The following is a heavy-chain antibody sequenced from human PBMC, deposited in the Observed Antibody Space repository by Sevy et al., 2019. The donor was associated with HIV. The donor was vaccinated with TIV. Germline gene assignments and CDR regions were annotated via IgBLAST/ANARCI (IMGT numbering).Heavy chain of an antibody. CDR2: VSGSDDTK. V-gene: IGHV3-11*01. J-gene: IGHJ6*02. Sequence: GGSLRLSCAASGFTFSDYYMNWIRQAPGKGLEWVSYVSGSDDTKYYADSVKGRFTISRDNAKNSLYLQMNSLRAEDTAVYYCARDHVKDGDLGYYYYFAMDVWGQGTTVTVSS. CDR1: GFTFSDYY. CDR3: ARDHVKDGDLGYYYYFAMDV. D-gene: IGHD4-17*01.